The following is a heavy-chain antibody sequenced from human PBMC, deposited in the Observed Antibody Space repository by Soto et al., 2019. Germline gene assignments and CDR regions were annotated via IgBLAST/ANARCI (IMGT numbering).Heavy chain of an antibody. Sequence: QVPLVESGGGVVQPGRSLRLSCAASGFTFSSYGMHWVRQAPGKGLEWVAVIWYDGSNKYYADSVKGRFTISRDNSKNTLYLQMNSLRAEDTAVYYCARESIAVAGTFWFDPWGQGTLVTVSS. CDR1: GFTFSSYG. V-gene: IGHV3-33*01. D-gene: IGHD6-19*01. CDR2: IWYDGSNK. J-gene: IGHJ5*02. CDR3: ARESIAVAGTFWFDP.